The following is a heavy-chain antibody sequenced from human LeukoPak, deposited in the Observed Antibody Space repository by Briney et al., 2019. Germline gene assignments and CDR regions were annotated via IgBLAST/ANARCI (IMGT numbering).Heavy chain of an antibody. Sequence: SETLSLTCAVYGGSFSGYYWSWIRQPPGKGLEWIGEINHSGSTNYNPSLKSRVTISVDTSKNQFSLKLSSVTAADTAVYYCARSRRVVPAAMPRLVYGMDVWGQGTTVTVSS. D-gene: IGHD2-2*01. V-gene: IGHV4-34*01. CDR1: GGSFSGYY. CDR2: INHSGST. CDR3: ARSRRVVPAAMPRLVYGMDV. J-gene: IGHJ6*02.